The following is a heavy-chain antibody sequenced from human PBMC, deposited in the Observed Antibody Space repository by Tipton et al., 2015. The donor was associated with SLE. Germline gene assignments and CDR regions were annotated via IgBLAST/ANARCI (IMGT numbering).Heavy chain of an antibody. CDR3: AIPTVGATGGFDS. CDR1: GGSISSSPYY. V-gene: IGHV4-39*07. Sequence: TLSLTCTVSGGSISSSPYYRAWIRQPPGKGLEWIGTVYSGGNTYHIPSLKTRVTIAVDTSRNQFSLKLTSVTAADTAVYYCAIPTVGATGGFDSWGHGTLVIVSS. CDR2: VYSGGNT. D-gene: IGHD1-26*01. J-gene: IGHJ4*01.